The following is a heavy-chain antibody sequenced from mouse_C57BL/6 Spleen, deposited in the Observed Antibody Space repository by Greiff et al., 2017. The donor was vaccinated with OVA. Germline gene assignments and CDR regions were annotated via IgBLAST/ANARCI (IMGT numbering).Heavy chain of an antibody. CDR1: GFSLTSYG. Sequence: VKLQESGPGLVQPSQSLSITCPVSGFSLTSYGVHWVRQSPGTGLEWLGVIWRGGSTDYNAAFMSRLSITKDNSKSQVFFKMNSLQADDTAIYYCAKEGGPYYFDYWGQGTTLTVSS. CDR3: AKEGGPYYFDY. D-gene: IGHD1-1*02. J-gene: IGHJ2*01. V-gene: IGHV2-5*01. CDR2: IWRGGST.